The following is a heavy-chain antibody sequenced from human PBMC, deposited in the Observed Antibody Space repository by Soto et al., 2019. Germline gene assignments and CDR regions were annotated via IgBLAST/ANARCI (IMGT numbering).Heavy chain of an antibody. V-gene: IGHV4-30-4*01. CDR3: AGELGTFYFDH. D-gene: IGHD7-27*01. Sequence: QVQLQESGPGLVKPSQTLSLTCTVSAGSIRRGDYYWTRIRQPPGKGLEWIGYIEHSGSASYNPSLKSRATISIDTSNYQFSLKLSSVTAADTAVYYCAGELGTFYFDHWGQGTLVTVSS. CDR1: AGSIRRGDYY. J-gene: IGHJ4*02. CDR2: IEHSGSA.